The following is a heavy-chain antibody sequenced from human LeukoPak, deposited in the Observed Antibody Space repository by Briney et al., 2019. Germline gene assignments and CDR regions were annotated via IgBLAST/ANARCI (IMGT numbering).Heavy chain of an antibody. J-gene: IGHJ4*02. Sequence: SETLSLTCTVSGDSISSYYWSWIRQPAGKGLEWIGRIYFSGSTNYNPSLKSRATMSIDTSKNQFSLRLSSVTAADTAVYYCARLVTIFGVDGFDYWGQGTLVTVSS. CDR3: ARLVTIFGVDGFDY. CDR1: GDSISSYY. V-gene: IGHV4-4*07. CDR2: IYFSGST. D-gene: IGHD3-3*01.